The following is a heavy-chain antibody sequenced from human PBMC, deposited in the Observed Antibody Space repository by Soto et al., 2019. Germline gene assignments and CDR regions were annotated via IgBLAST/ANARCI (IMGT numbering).Heavy chain of an antibody. CDR1: GGSLSSDIYS. CDR3: ARGALLDP. CDR2: IYHSGST. V-gene: IGHV4-30-2*01. J-gene: IGHJ5*02. Sequence: SETLSLTCTVSGGSLSSDIYSWNWIRQPPGKGLEWIGYIYHSGSTYYNPSLKSRVTISVDRSKNQFSLKLSSVTAADTAVYYCARGALLDPWGQGTLVTVSS.